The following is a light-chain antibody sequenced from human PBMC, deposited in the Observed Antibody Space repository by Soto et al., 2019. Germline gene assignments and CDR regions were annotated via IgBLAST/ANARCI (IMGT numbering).Light chain of an antibody. CDR3: SSFTSSNTYV. Sequence: LTQPPSVSGSPGQSVAISCTGTSSDIGAYNRVSWYQQPPGTAPKLMIYDVNNRPSGVPDRFSGSKSGNTASLTISGLQADDEADYYCSSFTSSNTYVFGTGTKATVL. J-gene: IGLJ1*01. CDR1: SSDIGAYNR. CDR2: DVN. V-gene: IGLV2-18*02.